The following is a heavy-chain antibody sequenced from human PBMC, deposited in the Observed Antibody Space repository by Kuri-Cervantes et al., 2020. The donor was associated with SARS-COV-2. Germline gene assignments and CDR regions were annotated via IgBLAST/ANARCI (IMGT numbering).Heavy chain of an antibody. V-gene: IGHV3-23*01. CDR1: GFTFSSYA. Sequence: GESLKISCTASGFTFSSYAMSWVRQAPGKGLEWVSTVSGSGVSTYYADSVKGRFTISRDNSKNTVYLQMNSLRAEDTAIYHCAKGSRRSVASLIFDYWGQGTLVTVSP. D-gene: IGHD5-12*01. CDR2: VSGSGVST. CDR3: AKGSRRSVASLIFDY. J-gene: IGHJ4*02.